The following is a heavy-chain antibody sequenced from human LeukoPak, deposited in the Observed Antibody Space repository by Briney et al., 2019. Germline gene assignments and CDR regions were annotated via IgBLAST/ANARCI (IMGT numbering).Heavy chain of an antibody. CDR1: SGSFSDYF. D-gene: IGHD6-13*01. V-gene: IGHV4-34*01. Sequence: SETLSLTCAVNSGSFSDYFWSWIRQPPGKGLEWIAEINNIGDINYNPSLESRVTISVDMSRNQFSLKLSSVTAADTAVYYCARKGAATDAAYYFFYMDVWGKGTAFTVSS. J-gene: IGHJ6*03. CDR2: INNIGDI. CDR3: ARKGAATDAAYYFFYMDV.